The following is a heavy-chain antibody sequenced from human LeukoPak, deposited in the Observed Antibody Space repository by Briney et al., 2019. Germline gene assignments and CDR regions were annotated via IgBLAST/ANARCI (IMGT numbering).Heavy chain of an antibody. J-gene: IGHJ4*02. D-gene: IGHD6-13*01. Sequence: ASVTVSCTASGYTFTSYGISWVRQAPGQGLEWMGWISAYNGNTNYAQKLQGRVTMTTDTSTSTAYMELRSLRSDDTAVYYCARDLRYSSSWYEKGDYWGQGTLVTVSS. CDR1: GYTFTSYG. V-gene: IGHV1-18*01. CDR2: ISAYNGNT. CDR3: ARDLRYSSSWYEKGDY.